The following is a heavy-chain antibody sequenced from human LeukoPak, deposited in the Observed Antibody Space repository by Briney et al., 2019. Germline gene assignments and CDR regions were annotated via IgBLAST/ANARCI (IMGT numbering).Heavy chain of an antibody. CDR1: GSTFRNSW. J-gene: IGHJ6*02. D-gene: IGHD3-3*01. Sequence: PGGSLRSSCGALGSTFRNSWMHGVRQVPGKGLVWGSRINTEGTSTGYAGSVRGRFLISRNNAKNPLYLQMNSLRAEDTAVYYCARPEGGGNTRFHSLDARGHGDTVTASS. CDR2: INTEGTST. V-gene: IGHV3-74*01. CDR3: ARPEGGGNTRFHSLDA.